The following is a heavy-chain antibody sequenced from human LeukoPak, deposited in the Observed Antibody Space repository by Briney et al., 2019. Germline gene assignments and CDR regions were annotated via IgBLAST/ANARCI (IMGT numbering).Heavy chain of an antibody. CDR2: INPNSGGT. D-gene: IGHD3-10*01. V-gene: IGHV1-2*06. J-gene: IGHJ3*02. CDR3: ARALWFGEFDAFDI. Sequence: ASVKVSCKASGGSFRSYGFTWVRQAPGQGLEWMGRINPNSGGTNYAQKFQGRVTMTRDTSISTAYMELSRLRSDDTAVYYCARALWFGEFDAFDIWGQGTMVTVSS. CDR1: GGSFRSYG.